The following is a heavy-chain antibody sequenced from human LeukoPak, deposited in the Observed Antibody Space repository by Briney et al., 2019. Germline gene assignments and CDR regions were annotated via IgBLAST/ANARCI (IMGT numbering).Heavy chain of an antibody. V-gene: IGHV3-33*01. D-gene: IGHD6-19*01. CDR3: ARDGTGSNSGWYIH. Sequence: PGGSLRLSCAASGFTFSSHGMHWVRQAPGKGLEWVVVIWYDGSNKYYADSVKGRFTISRDNSKNTLYLQMNSLRAEDTAVYYCARDGTGSNSGWYIHWGQGTLVTVSS. CDR2: IWYDGSNK. CDR1: GFTFSSHG. J-gene: IGHJ4*02.